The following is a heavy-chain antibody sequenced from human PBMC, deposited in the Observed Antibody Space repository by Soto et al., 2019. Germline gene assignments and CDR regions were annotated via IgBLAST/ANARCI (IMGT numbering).Heavy chain of an antibody. Sequence: GSLRLSCAASGFTFSSYAMSWVRQAPGKGLEWVSAISGSGGSTYYADSVKGRFTISRDNSKNTLYLQMNSLRAEDTAVYYCYVWGSYRYSAEYFQHWGQGTLVTVSS. D-gene: IGHD3-16*02. V-gene: IGHV3-23*01. J-gene: IGHJ1*01. CDR1: GFTFSSYA. CDR2: ISGSGGST. CDR3: YVWGSYRYSAEYFQH.